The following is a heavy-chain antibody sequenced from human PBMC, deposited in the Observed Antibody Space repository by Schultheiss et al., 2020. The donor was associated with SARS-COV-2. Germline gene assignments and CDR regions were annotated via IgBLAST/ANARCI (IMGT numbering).Heavy chain of an antibody. D-gene: IGHD3-22*01. CDR2: IDWDDDK. J-gene: IGHJ6*02. V-gene: IGHV2-70*19. CDR3: ARGRSGCYYYGMDV. Sequence: QTLSLTCTFSGFSLTTSKVCVSWVRQPPGKALEWLARIDWDDDKHYTTSLKTRLTISKDTSKNQVVLTMTNVEPVDTAKYYCARGRSGCYYYGMDVWGQGTTVTVSS. CDR1: GFSLTTSKVC.